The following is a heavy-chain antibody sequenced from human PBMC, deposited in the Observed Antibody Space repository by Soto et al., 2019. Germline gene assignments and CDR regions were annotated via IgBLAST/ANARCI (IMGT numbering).Heavy chain of an antibody. Sequence: EVQLVESGGGLVQPGRSLRLSCAASGFRFDDYAMHWVRQTPGKGLEWVSGISWSSGTIGYADSVKGRFTISRDNAKKSLYLQMNSLRAEDTAFYYCAKDMRSGTYYHFDSWGQGILVTVSS. J-gene: IGHJ4*02. CDR2: ISWSSGTI. CDR3: AKDMRSGTYYHFDS. V-gene: IGHV3-9*01. D-gene: IGHD1-26*01. CDR1: GFRFDDYA.